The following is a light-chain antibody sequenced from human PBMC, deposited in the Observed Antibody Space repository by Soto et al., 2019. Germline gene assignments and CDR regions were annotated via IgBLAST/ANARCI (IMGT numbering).Light chain of an antibody. CDR1: QSVSSN. J-gene: IGKJ4*01. CDR2: DAS. V-gene: IGKV3-15*01. CDR3: HQYNNWPSLG. Sequence: EIVMTQSPATLSVSPGERATLSCRANQSVSSNLAWYQQKPGQAPRLLIYDASARATGIPARFSGSGSGTEFTLTISSLQSEDFAIYYCHQYNNWPSLGFGGGTKVQIK.